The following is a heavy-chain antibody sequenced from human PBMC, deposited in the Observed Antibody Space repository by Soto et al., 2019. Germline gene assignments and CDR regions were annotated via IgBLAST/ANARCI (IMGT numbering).Heavy chain of an antibody. CDR1: GGTFSSYA. CDR2: IIPILGTT. J-gene: IGHJ4*02. CDR3: AKDRRAGGNYGLYSGF. Sequence: SVKVSCKASGGTFSSYAISWVRQAPGHGLGWMGGIIPILGTTNYAQKFQGRVAITADESTSTAYMELRSLKSEDTAVYYCAKDRRAGGNYGLYSGFWGQGALVTVSS. D-gene: IGHD1-7*01. V-gene: IGHV1-69*13.